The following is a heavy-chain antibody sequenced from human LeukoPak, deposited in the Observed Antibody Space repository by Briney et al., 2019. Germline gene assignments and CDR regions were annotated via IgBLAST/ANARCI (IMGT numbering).Heavy chain of an antibody. Sequence: GGSLRLSCAASGFTFSSYAMSWVRQAPGEGLEWVSAISGSGDSTYYADSVKGRFTISRDNSKNTLYLQMNSLRAEDTAVYYCAKTSYTYGFSYFDYWGQGTLVTVSS. CDR1: GFTFSSYA. D-gene: IGHD5-18*01. CDR3: AKTSYTYGFSYFDY. CDR2: ISGSGDST. J-gene: IGHJ4*02. V-gene: IGHV3-23*01.